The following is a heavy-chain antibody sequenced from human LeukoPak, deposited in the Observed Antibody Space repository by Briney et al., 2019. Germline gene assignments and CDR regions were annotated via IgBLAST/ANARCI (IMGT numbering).Heavy chain of an antibody. V-gene: IGHV4-61*02. J-gene: IGHJ6*03. CDR3: ARDRGYSYEYYYYYYMDV. Sequence: TLSLTCTVSGGSISSGSYYWSWIRQPAGKGLEWIGRIYTSGSTNYNPSLKSRVTISVDTSKNQFSLKLSSVTAAATAVYYCARDRGYSYEYYYYYYMDVWGKGTTVTVSS. CDR2: IYTSGST. CDR1: GGSISSGSYY. D-gene: IGHD5-18*01.